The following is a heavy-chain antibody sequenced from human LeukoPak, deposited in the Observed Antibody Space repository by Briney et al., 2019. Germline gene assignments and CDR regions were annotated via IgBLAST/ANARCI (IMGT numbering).Heavy chain of an antibody. V-gene: IGHV1-18*01. Sequence: ASVKVSCTASGYTSTSYGISWVRQAPGQGLEWMGWISAYNGNTNYAQKLQGRVTMTTDTSTSTAYMELRSLRSDDTAVYYCARGYGYYDSSGYLDYWGQGTLVTVSS. CDR3: ARGYGYYDSSGYLDY. CDR1: GYTSTSYG. D-gene: IGHD3-22*01. CDR2: ISAYNGNT. J-gene: IGHJ4*02.